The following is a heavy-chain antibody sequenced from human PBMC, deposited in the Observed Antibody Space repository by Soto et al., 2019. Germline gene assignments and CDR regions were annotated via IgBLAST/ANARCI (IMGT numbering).Heavy chain of an antibody. CDR3: ARARAVTDFDY. D-gene: IGHD4-17*01. J-gene: IGHJ4*02. Sequence: SETLSLTCTVSGGSISSGGYYWSWIRQHPGKGLEWIGYIYYSGSTCYNPSLKSRVTISVDTSKNQFSLKLSSVTAADTAVYHCARARAVTDFDYWGQGTLVTVSS. CDR2: IYYSGST. V-gene: IGHV4-31*03. CDR1: GGSISSGGYY.